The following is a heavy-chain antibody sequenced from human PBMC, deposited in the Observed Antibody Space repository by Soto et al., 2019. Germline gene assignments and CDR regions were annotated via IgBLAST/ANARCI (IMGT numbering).Heavy chain of an antibody. J-gene: IGHJ3*02. CDR2: TRNKANSYTK. CDR3: ARVASGGNAFDI. CDR1: GFTFSDHY. V-gene: IGHV3-72*01. D-gene: IGHD3-16*01. Sequence: GGSLRLSCAASGFTFSDHYMDWVRQAPGKGLEWVGRTRNKANSYTKEYAASGESRFTISSDDSKNSLYLQMNSLKTEDTAVYYCARVASGGNAFDIWGQGTMVTVSS.